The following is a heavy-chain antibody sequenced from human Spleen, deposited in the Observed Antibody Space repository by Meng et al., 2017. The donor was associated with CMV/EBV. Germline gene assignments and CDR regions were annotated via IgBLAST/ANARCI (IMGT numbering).Heavy chain of an antibody. J-gene: IGHJ4*02. CDR1: GFTFSSYA. Sequence: GGSLRLSCAASGFTFSSYAMHWVRQAPGKGLEWVSSISSSGGTIQYSDSVKGRFTISRDNTKNSVSLLMSSLRVEDTAFYYCARDALSSGGDYWGQGALVTVSS. V-gene: IGHV3-21*01. CDR2: ISSSGGTI. D-gene: IGHD6-19*01. CDR3: ARDALSSGGDY.